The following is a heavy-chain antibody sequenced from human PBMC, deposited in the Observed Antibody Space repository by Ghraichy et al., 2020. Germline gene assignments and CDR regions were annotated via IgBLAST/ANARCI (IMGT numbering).Heavy chain of an antibody. CDR2: IFHSGST. CDR3: ARSWGGLRLGELSSVDS. J-gene: IGHJ5*01. Sequence: SETLSLTCTVSGGSISSYSWSWIRQPPGKGLEWIGYIFHSGSTNYNPSLKSRVTISVDMSKNQFSLKLSSVTAADTAVYYCARSWGGLRLGELSSVDSWGQGTLVTVSS. CDR1: GGSISSYS. V-gene: IGHV4-59*08. D-gene: IGHD3-16*02.